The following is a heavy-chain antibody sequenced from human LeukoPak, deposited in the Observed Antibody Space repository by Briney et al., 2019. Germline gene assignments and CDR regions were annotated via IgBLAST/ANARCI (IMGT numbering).Heavy chain of an antibody. CDR3: AREGEGVSPWFDP. J-gene: IGHJ5*02. CDR1: GGSISSGGYY. V-gene: IGHV4-31*03. CDR2: IYYSGST. Sequence: SETLSLTCTVSGGSISSGGYYWSWIRQHPGKGLEWIGYIYYSGSTYYNPSLKSRVTISVDTSKNQFSLKLSSVTATDTAVYYCAREGEGVSPWFDPWGQGTLLTVSS.